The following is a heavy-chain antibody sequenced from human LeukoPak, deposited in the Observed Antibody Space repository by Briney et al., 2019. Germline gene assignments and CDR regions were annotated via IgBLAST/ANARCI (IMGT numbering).Heavy chain of an antibody. D-gene: IGHD3-3*01. CDR2: ISHGGST. J-gene: IGHJ3*02. CDR1: GESFSGYY. CDR3: ARGRITTIFGVALGAFDI. V-gene: IGHV4-34*01. Sequence: SETLSLTCAVYGESFSGYYWNWIRQPPGKGLEWIGEISHGGSTNYNPSLKSRVTISVDTSKNQFSLKLSSVTAADTAVYYCARGRITTIFGVALGAFDIWGQGTMVIVSS.